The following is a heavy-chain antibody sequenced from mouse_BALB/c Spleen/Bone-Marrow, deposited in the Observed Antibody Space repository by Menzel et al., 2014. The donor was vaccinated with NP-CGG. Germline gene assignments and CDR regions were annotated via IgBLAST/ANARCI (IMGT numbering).Heavy chain of an antibody. V-gene: IGHV5-6-3*01. CDR3: ARVWYFDY. Sequence: VQLKDSGGGLVQPGGSLKLSCAASGFTFSSYDMSWVRQTPDKRLELVATINSNGGSTYYPDSVKGRFTISRDNAKNTLYLQMSSLKSEDTAMYYCARVWYFDYWGQGTSLTVSS. CDR1: GFTFSSYD. J-gene: IGHJ2*03. CDR2: INSNGGST.